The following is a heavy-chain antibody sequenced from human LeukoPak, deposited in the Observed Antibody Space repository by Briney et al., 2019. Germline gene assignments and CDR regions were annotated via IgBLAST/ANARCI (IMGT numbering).Heavy chain of an antibody. Sequence: GGSLRLSCAAPGFTFSSYVMSWVRQAPGKGLEWVSVISSSGGSTYYADSVKGRFTISRDNSKNTLYLQMNSLRAEDTAVYYCASPMMPLGYWGQGTLVTVSS. CDR3: ASPMMPLGY. J-gene: IGHJ4*02. CDR2: ISSSGGST. D-gene: IGHD3-22*01. V-gene: IGHV3-23*01. CDR1: GFTFSSYV.